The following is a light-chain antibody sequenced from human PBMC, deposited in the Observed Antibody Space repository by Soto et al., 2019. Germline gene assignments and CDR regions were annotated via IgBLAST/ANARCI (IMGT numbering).Light chain of an antibody. CDR3: QQYNNFPPT. J-gene: IGKJ1*01. Sequence: EIVMTQSPATLSVSPGERATLSCRASQSVSSNLAWYQQKPGQAPRLLIYDASARATGIPARFSGCGSGTDFTLTISILQSEDFAVYYCQQYNNFPPTFGQGTKVEIK. CDR1: QSVSSN. V-gene: IGKV3D-15*01. CDR2: DAS.